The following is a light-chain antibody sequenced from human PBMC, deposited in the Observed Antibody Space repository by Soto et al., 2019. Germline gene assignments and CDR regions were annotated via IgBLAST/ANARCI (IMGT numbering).Light chain of an antibody. CDR2: EAS. CDR3: QAYNSYLWT. J-gene: IGKJ1*01. CDR1: QNIRKW. Sequence: DIQMSQSPSTLSASVGDRVTITCRASQNIRKWLAWYQQKPGRAPKLLIYEASNLEGGVPFRFSGSGSGTEFTLTISSLQPDDFVTYFCQAYNSYLWTFGQGTKVEIK. V-gene: IGKV1-5*03.